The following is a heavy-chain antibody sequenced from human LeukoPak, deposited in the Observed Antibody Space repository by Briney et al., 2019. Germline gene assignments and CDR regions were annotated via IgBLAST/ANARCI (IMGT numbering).Heavy chain of an antibody. CDR2: ISGSGGST. CDR3: AKREGFTMVRGVLDY. Sequence: GGTLRLSCAASGFTFSSYGMSWVRQAPGKGLEWVSAISGSGGSTYYADSVKGRFTISRDNPKNTLYLQMNSLRAEDTAVYYCAKREGFTMVRGVLDYWGQGTLVTVSS. D-gene: IGHD3-10*01. V-gene: IGHV3-23*01. J-gene: IGHJ4*02. CDR1: GFTFSSYG.